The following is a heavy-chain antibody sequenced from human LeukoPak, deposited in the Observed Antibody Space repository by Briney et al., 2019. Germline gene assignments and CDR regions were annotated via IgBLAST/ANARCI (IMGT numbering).Heavy chain of an antibody. CDR2: INPNSGGT. Sequence: ASVKVSCKASGYTFTGYYMHWVRQAPGQGLEWMGWINPNSGGTNYAQKFQGRVTMTRDASISTAYMELSRLRSDDTAVYYCARGDYYDSSGYLDYWGQGTLVTVSS. J-gene: IGHJ4*02. CDR1: GYTFTGYY. CDR3: ARGDYYDSSGYLDY. D-gene: IGHD3-22*01. V-gene: IGHV1-2*02.